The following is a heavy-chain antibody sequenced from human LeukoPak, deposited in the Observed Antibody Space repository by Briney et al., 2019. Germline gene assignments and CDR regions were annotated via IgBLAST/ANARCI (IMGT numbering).Heavy chain of an antibody. Sequence: GGSLRLSCAASGFTFSSYAMHWVRQAPGKGLEWVAVISYDGSNKYYAGSVKGRFTISRDNSKNTLYLQMNSLRAEDTAVYYCAREGSMVRGVMGLVYWGQGTLVTVSS. J-gene: IGHJ4*02. V-gene: IGHV3-30-3*01. CDR1: GFTFSSYA. CDR3: AREGSMVRGVMGLVY. D-gene: IGHD3-10*01. CDR2: ISYDGSNK.